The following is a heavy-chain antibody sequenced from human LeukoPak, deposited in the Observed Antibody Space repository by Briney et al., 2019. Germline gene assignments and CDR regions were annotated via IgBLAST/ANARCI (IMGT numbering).Heavy chain of an antibody. CDR2: IRSKANSYAT. Sequence: PGGSLRLSCAASGLTFSGSAMHWVRQASGKGLEWVGRIRSKANSYATAYAASEKGRFTISRDDSKNTAYLQMNSLKTEDTAVYYCTRLPGDCSGGSCYSNYFDYWGQGTLVTVSS. V-gene: IGHV3-73*01. CDR1: GLTFSGSA. J-gene: IGHJ4*02. CDR3: TRLPGDCSGGSCYSNYFDY. D-gene: IGHD2-15*01.